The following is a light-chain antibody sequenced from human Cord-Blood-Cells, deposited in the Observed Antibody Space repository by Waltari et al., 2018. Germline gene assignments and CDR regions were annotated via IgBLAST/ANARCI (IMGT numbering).Light chain of an antibody. CDR2: EVS. J-gene: IGLJ2*01. CDR1: SSDVGGYNY. Sequence: QSALTQPASVSGSPGQSITISCTGPSSDVGGYNYVSWYQQHPGKAPKLMIYEVSNRPSGVSKRFSGSKSGNTASLTISGLQAEDEADYYCSSYTSSSTLVVFGGGTKLTVL. CDR3: SSYTSSSTLVV. V-gene: IGLV2-14*01.